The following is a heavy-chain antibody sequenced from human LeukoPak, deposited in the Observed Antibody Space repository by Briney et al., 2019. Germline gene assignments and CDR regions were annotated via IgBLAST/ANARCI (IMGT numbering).Heavy chain of an antibody. CDR2: IYYSGST. CDR1: GGSISSGDYY. Sequence: TLSLTCTVSGGSISSGDYYWSWIRQPPGKGLEWIGYIYYSGSTSYNPSLKSRVTILVDTSKNQFSLKLSSMTAADTAVYYCARERSGGSCYDYWGQGTLVTVSS. J-gene: IGHJ4*02. D-gene: IGHD2-15*01. V-gene: IGHV4-30-4*08. CDR3: ARERSGGSCYDY.